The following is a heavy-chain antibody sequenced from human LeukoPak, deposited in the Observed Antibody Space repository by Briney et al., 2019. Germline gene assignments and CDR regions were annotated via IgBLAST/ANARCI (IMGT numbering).Heavy chain of an antibody. CDR3: ARDSGGMDV. CDR2: IYYSGST. CDR1: GGSISSNSYF. J-gene: IGHJ6*02. D-gene: IGHD7-27*01. V-gene: IGHV4-61*01. Sequence: SETLSLTCTVSGGSISSNSYFWGWIRQPPGKGLEWIGYIYYSGSTNYNPSLKSRVTISVDTSKNQFSLKLSSVTAADTAVYYCARDSGGMDVWGQGTTVTVSS.